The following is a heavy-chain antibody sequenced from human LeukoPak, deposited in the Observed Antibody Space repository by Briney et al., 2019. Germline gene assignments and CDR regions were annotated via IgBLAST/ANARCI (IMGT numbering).Heavy chain of an antibody. V-gene: IGHV3-21*01. Sequence: GGSLRLSCAASGFTFSSYSMNWVRQAPGKGLEWVSSISSSSSYISYADSVKRRFTISRDNAKNSLYLQMNSLRAEDTAVYYCARVSSSWSSGPIEYWGQGTLVTVSS. D-gene: IGHD6-13*01. CDR2: ISSSSSYI. CDR1: GFTFSSYS. CDR3: ARVSSSWSSGPIEY. J-gene: IGHJ4*01.